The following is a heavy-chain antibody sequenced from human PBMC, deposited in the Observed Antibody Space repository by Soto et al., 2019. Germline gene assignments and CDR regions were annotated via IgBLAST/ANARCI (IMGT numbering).Heavy chain of an antibody. CDR2: IWYDGSNK. V-gene: IGHV3-33*01. CDR3: ARDGAFGYSSGWYYFDY. Sequence: PGGSLRLSCAASGFTFSSYGMHWVRQAPGKGLEWVAVIWYDGSNKYYADSVKGRFTISRDNSKNTLYLQMNSLRAEDTAVYYCARDGAFGYSSGWYYFDYWGQGTLVTVSS. J-gene: IGHJ4*02. D-gene: IGHD6-19*01. CDR1: GFTFSSYG.